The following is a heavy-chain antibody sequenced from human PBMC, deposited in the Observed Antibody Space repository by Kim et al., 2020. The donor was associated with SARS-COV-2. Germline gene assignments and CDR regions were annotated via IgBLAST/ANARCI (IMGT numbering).Heavy chain of an antibody. J-gene: IGHJ6*03. Sequence: RTNYTPSLTSRVTLAETTPKNQFSLKLSSVTAAYTAVYYCARSGWYYYMDVWGKGTTVTVSS. D-gene: IGHD1-1*01. CDR2: RT. V-gene: IGHV4-59*01. CDR3: ARSGWYYYMDV.